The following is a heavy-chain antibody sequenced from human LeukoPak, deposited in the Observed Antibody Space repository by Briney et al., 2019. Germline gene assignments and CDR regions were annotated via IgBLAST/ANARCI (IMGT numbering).Heavy chain of an antibody. V-gene: IGHV3-33*01. CDR3: AREGTAAEGGP. J-gene: IGHJ5*02. CDR2: IWSDGSNQ. D-gene: IGHD6-13*01. CDR1: GFTFSTFA. Sequence: GGSLRLSCAASGFTFSTFAMHWVRQAPGKGLEWVAVIWSDGSNQYYADSVRGRFTISRDNSRNTLYLQMNSLRAEDTAVYSCAREGTAAEGGPWGQGTLVTVSS.